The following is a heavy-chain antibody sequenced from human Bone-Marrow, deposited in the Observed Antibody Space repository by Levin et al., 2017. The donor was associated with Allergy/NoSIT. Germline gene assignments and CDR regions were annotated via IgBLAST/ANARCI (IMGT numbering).Heavy chain of an antibody. CDR1: GFTFNDYA. CDR2: IWSDGNDK. Sequence: GGSLRLSCAASGFTFNDYAMHWVRQAPGKGLEWVAVIWSDGNDKSFADSVKGRFTISRDNSKNSLFLQMNSLRAEDTAVYYCATDSSRWSPKYYFDYWGQGTLVTVSS. CDR3: ATDSSRWSPKYYFDY. V-gene: IGHV3-33*01. J-gene: IGHJ4*02. D-gene: IGHD3-22*01.